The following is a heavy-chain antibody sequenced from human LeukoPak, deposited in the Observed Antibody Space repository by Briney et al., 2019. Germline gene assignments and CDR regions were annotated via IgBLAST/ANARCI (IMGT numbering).Heavy chain of an antibody. CDR2: ISYDGSNK. V-gene: IGHV3-30*18. CDR3: AKDGERGSGSYSHDY. D-gene: IGHD3-10*01. CDR1: GFTFSSYG. Sequence: GGSLRLSCAASGFTFSSYGMHWVRQAPGKGLEWVAVISYDGSNKYYADSVKGRFTISRDNSKNTLYLQMNSLRAEDTAVYYCAKDGERGSGSYSHDYWGQGTLVTVSS. J-gene: IGHJ4*02.